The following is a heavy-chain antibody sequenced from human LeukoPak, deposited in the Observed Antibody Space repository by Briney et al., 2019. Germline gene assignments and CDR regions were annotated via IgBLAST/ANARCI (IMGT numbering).Heavy chain of an antibody. Sequence: GGSLRLSCAASGFDFSDYAMNWVRQAPGKGLEWISGITGNNGTTYYADSVEGRFTISRDNSKNTLYLQMNSLRAEDTAVYYCAGSFESYSYGPRELLRYWGQGTLVTVSS. CDR1: GFDFSDYA. J-gene: IGHJ4*02. CDR3: AGSFESYSYGPRELLRY. D-gene: IGHD1-26*01. V-gene: IGHV3-23*01. CDR2: ITGNNGTT.